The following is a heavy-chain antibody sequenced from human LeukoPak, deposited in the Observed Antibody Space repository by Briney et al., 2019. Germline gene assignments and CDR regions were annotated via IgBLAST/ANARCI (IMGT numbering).Heavy chain of an antibody. J-gene: IGHJ6*02. CDR2: ISGSGGST. V-gene: IGHV3-23*01. D-gene: IGHD1-26*01. CDR1: GFTFSSYA. CDR3: AKTGDSNTYYYGMDV. Sequence: GGSLRLSCAASGFTFSSYAMSWVRQAPGKGLEWVSAISGSGGSTYYADSVKGRFTISRDNSKNTLYLQMNSLRAEDTAVYYCAKTGDSNTYYYGMDVWGQGTTVPVSS.